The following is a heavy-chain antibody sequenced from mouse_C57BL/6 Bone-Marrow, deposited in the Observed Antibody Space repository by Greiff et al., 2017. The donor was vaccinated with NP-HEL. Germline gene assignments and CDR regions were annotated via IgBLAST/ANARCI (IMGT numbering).Heavy chain of an antibody. CDR1: GFSLSTFGMG. CDR3: TRTYYYGTNYWYFDV. CDR2: IWWDDDK. V-gene: IGHV8-8*01. Sequence: QVTLKESGPGILQPSQTLSLTCSFSGFSLSTFGMGIGWIRQPSGKGLEWLAHIWWDDDKYYNPALKSRLTISKDASKHQVFLKIANVDTADTATYYCTRTYYYGTNYWYFDVWGTGTTVTVYS. D-gene: IGHD1-1*01. J-gene: IGHJ1*03.